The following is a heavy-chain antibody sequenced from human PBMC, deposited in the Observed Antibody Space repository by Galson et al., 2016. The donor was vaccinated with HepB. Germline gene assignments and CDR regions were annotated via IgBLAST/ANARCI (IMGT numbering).Heavy chain of an antibody. J-gene: IGHJ4*02. D-gene: IGHD4-23*01. CDR3: VGYGGNSV. Sequence: SLRLSCAVSGFRVSVHHVGWFRQAPGKGLECVSVLYGGGGTYHTDSVKGRFSVSRDNSKNIVYLQMNSLRADDTAVYYCVGYGGNSVWGQGTLVTVSS. CDR2: LYGGGGT. V-gene: IGHV3-53*01. CDR1: GFRVSVHH.